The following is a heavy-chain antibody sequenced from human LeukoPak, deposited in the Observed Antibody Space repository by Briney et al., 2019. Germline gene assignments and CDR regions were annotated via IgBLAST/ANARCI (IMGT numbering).Heavy chain of an antibody. V-gene: IGHV3-21*01. J-gene: IGHJ4*02. CDR1: GFIFSSYS. D-gene: IGHD1-26*01. CDR2: ISSSSSYI. CDR3: ASNRIPRLVGATTT. Sequence: GGSLRLSCAASGFIFSSYSMNWVRQAPGKGLEWVSSISSSSSYIYYADSVKGRFTISRDNAKNSLYLQMNSLRAEDTAVYYCASNRIPRLVGATTTWGQGTLVTVSS.